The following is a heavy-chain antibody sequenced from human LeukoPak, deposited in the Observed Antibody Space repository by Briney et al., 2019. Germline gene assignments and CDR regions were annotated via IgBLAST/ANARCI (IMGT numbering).Heavy chain of an antibody. D-gene: IGHD3-3*01. V-gene: IGHV3-7*01. CDR2: IKQDGSEK. CDR3: ARDNFWAMVRPLYYFDY. Sequence: GGSLRLSCAASGFTFSSYWMSWVRQAPGKGLEWVANIKQDGSEKYYVDSVKGRFTISRDNAKNSLYLQMNSLRAEDTAVYYCARDNFWAMVRPLYYFDYCGQGTLVTVSS. CDR1: GFTFSSYW. J-gene: IGHJ4*02.